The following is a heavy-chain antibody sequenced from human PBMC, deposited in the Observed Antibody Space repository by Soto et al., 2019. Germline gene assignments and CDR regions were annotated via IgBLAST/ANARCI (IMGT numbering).Heavy chain of an antibody. D-gene: IGHD2-15*01. CDR1: GFSFSRHA. J-gene: IGHJ6*02. CDR3: ANRGYFSGGPWYLDYFYGVDV. V-gene: IGHV3-23*01. Sequence: EVQLLESGGGLVQPGGSLRLSCAASGFSFSRHAMSWVRQAAGKGLEWVSTISSGGTAYYADSVKGRFTISRAHSKTTRSLQMKRLGAVDTAVSYCANRGYFSGGPWYLDYFYGVDVWGQGTTVTVSS. CDR2: ISSGGTA.